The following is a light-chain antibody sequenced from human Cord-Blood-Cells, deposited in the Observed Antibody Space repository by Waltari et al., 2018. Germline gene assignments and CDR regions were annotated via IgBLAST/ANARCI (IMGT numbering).Light chain of an antibody. CDR2: GAS. Sequence: IVLTQSPGTLSLSPGERATLYCRASQSVSSSYLAWYQQKPGQAPRLLIYGASSRATGIPDRFSGSGSGTDFTLTISRLEPEDFAVYYCQQYGSSPPLTFGGGTKVEIK. CDR1: QSVSSSY. V-gene: IGKV3-20*01. CDR3: QQYGSSPPLT. J-gene: IGKJ4*01.